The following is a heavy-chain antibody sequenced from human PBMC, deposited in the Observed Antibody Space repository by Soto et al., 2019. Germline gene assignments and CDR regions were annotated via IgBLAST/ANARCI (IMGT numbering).Heavy chain of an antibody. CDR3: AREGNWLDVYFEV. V-gene: IGHV3-23*01. CDR2: SSASGRSR. CDR1: GIEFNNQD. D-gene: IGHD3-9*01. Sequence: GGSLRLPCVACGIEFNNQDMRWVPQAPGKRLEWVSISSASGRSRYQADSVKGRFTISRDNSKNNLYLHMTNLRAEDTAVYYCAREGNWLDVYFEVWGKGTTVTVSS. J-gene: IGHJ6*04.